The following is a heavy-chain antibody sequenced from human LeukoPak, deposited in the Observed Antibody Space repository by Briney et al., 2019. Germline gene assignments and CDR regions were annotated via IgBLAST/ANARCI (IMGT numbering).Heavy chain of an antibody. CDR2: ISCSGGST. J-gene: IGHJ6*03. Sequence: GGSLRLSCAASGFIFDDYAMHWVRQAPGKGLEWVSHISCSGGSTYYADSVKGRFTISRDNTKNSLFLQMNSLRAEDTALYYCAKDSRRDYYYYMDVWGKGTTVTVSS. V-gene: IGHV3-43D*03. CDR3: AKDSRRDYYYYMDV. D-gene: IGHD1-1*01. CDR1: GFIFDDYA.